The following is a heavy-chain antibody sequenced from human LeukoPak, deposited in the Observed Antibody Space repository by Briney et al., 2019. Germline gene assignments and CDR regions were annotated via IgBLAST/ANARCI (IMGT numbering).Heavy chain of an antibody. CDR2: IHTSGST. Sequence: PSETLSLTCTVSGGSISNYYWNWIRQPAGQGLEWIGRIHTSGSTNYNPSLKSRVTISVDTSKNQFSLKLSSVTAADTAVYYCARVVVVPAAMMSYYYYGMDVWGQGTTVTVSS. CDR1: GGSISNYY. D-gene: IGHD2-2*01. J-gene: IGHJ6*02. V-gene: IGHV4-4*07. CDR3: ARVVVVPAAMMSYYYYGMDV.